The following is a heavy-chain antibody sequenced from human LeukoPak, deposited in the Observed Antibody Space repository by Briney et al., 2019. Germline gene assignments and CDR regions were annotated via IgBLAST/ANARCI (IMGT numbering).Heavy chain of an antibody. V-gene: IGHV4-39*07. CDR3: ARDRLSLGAFDI. J-gene: IGHJ3*02. CDR1: GGSISSRSYY. CDR2: IYYSGST. D-gene: IGHD7-27*01. Sequence: SETLTLTCTVSGGSISSRSYYWGRIRQPPGKGLEWIGSIYYSGSTYYNPSLKSRVTISVDTSKNQFSLRLSSLTAADTAVYYCARDRLSLGAFDIWGQGTMVSVSS.